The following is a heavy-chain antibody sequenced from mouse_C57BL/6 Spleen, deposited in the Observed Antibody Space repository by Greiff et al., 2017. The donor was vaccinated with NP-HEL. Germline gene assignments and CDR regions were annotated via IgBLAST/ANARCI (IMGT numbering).Heavy chain of an antibody. CDR1: GFNIKDDY. V-gene: IGHV14-4*01. Sequence: VHVKQSGAELVRPGASVKLSCTASGFNIKDDYMHWVKQRPEQGLEWIGWIDPENGDTEYASKFQGKATITADTSSNTAYLQLSSLTSEDTAVYYCTTDYYGSGYRYFDVWGTGTTVTVSS. J-gene: IGHJ1*03. CDR2: IDPENGDT. D-gene: IGHD1-1*01. CDR3: TTDYYGSGYRYFDV.